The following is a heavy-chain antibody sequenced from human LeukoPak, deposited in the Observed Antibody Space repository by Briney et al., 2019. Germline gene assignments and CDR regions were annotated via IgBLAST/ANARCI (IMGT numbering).Heavy chain of an antibody. J-gene: IGHJ4*02. Sequence: PGRSLRLSCAASGFPFSTHAMHWVRQAPGKGLEWVAVISHDESKKYFAGSVKGRFTISRDNSKNTLYLQMNSLRAEDTAVYYCARGNTFGGVIDTYYFDYWGQGTLVTVSS. D-gene: IGHD3-16*02. CDR3: ARGNTFGGVIDTYYFDY. V-gene: IGHV3-30*14. CDR2: ISHDESKK. CDR1: GFPFSTHA.